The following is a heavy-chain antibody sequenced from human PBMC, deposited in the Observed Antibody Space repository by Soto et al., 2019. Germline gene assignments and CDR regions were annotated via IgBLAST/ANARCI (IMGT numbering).Heavy chain of an antibody. CDR3: ARDTLDIGVYEEVPFDY. J-gene: IGHJ4*02. CDR1: GFTFSSYW. CDR2: INSDGSST. D-gene: IGHD5-12*01. Sequence: EVQLVESGGGLVQPGGSLRLSCAASGFTFSSYWMHWVRQAPGKGLVWVSRINSDGSSTSYADSVKGRFTISRDNAKNTLYLQMNSLRAEDTAVYYCARDTLDIGVYEEVPFDYWGQGTLVTVSS. V-gene: IGHV3-74*01.